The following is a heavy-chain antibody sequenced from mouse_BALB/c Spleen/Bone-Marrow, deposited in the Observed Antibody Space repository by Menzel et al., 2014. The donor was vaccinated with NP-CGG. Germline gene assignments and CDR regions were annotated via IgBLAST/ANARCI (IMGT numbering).Heavy chain of an antibody. CDR2: IAPGSGST. Sequence: DLVKPGASVKLSCKASGYTFTSYWINWIKQRPGQGLEWIGRIAPGSGSTYYNEMFKGKATLTVDTSSSTAYIQLSSLSSEDSAVYFCARFPIYYGNYGAMGYWGQGTSVPVSS. D-gene: IGHD2-1*01. J-gene: IGHJ4*01. V-gene: IGHV1S41*01. CDR3: ARFPIYYGNYGAMGY. CDR1: GYTFTSYW.